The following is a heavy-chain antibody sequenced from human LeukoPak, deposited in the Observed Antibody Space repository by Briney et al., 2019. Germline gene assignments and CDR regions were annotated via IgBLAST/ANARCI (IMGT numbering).Heavy chain of an antibody. Sequence: SETLSLTCAVYGGSFSGYYWRWIRQPPGKGLEWIGEINHSGSTNYNPSLKSRVTISVDTSKNQFSLKLSSVTAADTAVYYYARVRGYDFWSGYYYYYYMDVWGKGTTVTVSS. V-gene: IGHV4-34*01. CDR2: INHSGST. J-gene: IGHJ6*03. CDR3: ARVRGYDFWSGYYYYYYMDV. CDR1: GGSFSGYY. D-gene: IGHD3-3*01.